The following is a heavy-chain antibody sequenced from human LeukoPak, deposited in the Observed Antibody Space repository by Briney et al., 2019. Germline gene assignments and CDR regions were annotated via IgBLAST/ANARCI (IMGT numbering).Heavy chain of an antibody. CDR3: ATLTHSSGYDGFDP. J-gene: IGHJ5*02. Sequence: GRSLRLSCAASGFTFDDYAMYWVRQAPGKGLEWVSSISWNNGSIGYADSVKGRFTISRDNSKNTLYLQMNSLRAEDTAVYYCATLTHSSGYDGFDPWGQGTLVTVSS. D-gene: IGHD3-22*01. CDR1: GFTFDDYA. CDR2: ISWNNGSI. V-gene: IGHV3-9*01.